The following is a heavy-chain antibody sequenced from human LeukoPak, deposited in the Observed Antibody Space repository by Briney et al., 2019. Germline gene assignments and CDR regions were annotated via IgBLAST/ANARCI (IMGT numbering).Heavy chain of an antibody. J-gene: IGHJ4*02. CDR1: GFTFTSYG. CDR3: ARLGSSWSSDY. D-gene: IGHD6-13*01. CDR2: IWYDGRKE. Sequence: GGSLRLSCAASGFTFTSYGMHWVRQAPGKGLEWVAFIWYDGRKEYYADSVKGRFTISRDDSRNTLYLQMNGLRAEDTAVYYCARLGSSWSSDYWGQGTLVTVSS. V-gene: IGHV3-33*01.